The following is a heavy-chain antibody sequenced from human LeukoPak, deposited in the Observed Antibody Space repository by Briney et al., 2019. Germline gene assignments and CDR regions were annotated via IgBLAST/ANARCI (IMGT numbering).Heavy chain of an antibody. CDR3: ARSLTTLTYEGY. V-gene: IGHV3-21*01. D-gene: IGHD1-1*01. CDR2: INSGSTYT. CDR1: GFTFSGSW. Sequence: GGSLRPSCAASGFTFSGSWMSWVRQAPGKGLEWVSSINSGSTYTYYTESVKGRFTVSRDNAKNSLFLQMNSLRAEDTAIYYCARSLTTLTYEGYWGQGTLVTVSS. J-gene: IGHJ4*02.